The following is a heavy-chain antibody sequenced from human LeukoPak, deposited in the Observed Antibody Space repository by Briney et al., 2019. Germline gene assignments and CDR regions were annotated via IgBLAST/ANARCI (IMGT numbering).Heavy chain of an antibody. V-gene: IGHV4-34*01. J-gene: IGHJ4*02. D-gene: IGHD4-17*01. CDR1: GGSFSGYY. CDR3: ASRAVTTFDY. Sequence: SETLSLTCAVYGGSFSGYYWSWIRQPPGEGLEWIGEINHSGSTNYNPSLKSRVTISVDTSKNQFSLKLSSVTAADTAVYYCASRAVTTFDYWGQGTLVTVSS. CDR2: INHSGST.